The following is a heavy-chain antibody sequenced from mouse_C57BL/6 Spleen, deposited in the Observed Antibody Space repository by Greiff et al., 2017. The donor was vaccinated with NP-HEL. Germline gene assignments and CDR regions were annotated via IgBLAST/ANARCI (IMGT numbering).Heavy chain of an antibody. Sequence: VQLQQPGAELVMPGASVKLSCKASGYTFTSYWMHWVKQRPGQGLEWIGEIDPSDSYTNYNQKFKGKSTLTVDKSSSTAYMQLSSLTSEDSAVYYCARSYSNYTWAYWGQGTLVTVSA. CDR1: GYTFTSYW. J-gene: IGHJ3*01. D-gene: IGHD2-5*01. CDR3: ARSYSNYTWAY. CDR2: IDPSDSYT. V-gene: IGHV1-69*01.